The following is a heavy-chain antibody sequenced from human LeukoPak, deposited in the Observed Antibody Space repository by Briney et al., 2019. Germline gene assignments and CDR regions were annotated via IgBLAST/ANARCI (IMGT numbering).Heavy chain of an antibody. J-gene: IGHJ4*02. Sequence: SETLSLTCAVYGGSFSGYYWSWIRQPPGKGLEWIGEINHSGSTNYNPSLKSRVTISVDTSKNQFSLKLSSVTAADTAVYYCARGLRWLQHIDYWGQGTLVTVSS. CDR2: INHSGST. V-gene: IGHV4-34*01. D-gene: IGHD5-24*01. CDR1: GGSFSGYY. CDR3: ARGLRWLQHIDY.